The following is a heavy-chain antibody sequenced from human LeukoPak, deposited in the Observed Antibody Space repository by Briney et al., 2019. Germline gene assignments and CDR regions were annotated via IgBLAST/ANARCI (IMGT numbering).Heavy chain of an antibody. CDR3: AKTALGYFYTMDV. V-gene: IGHV3-23*01. J-gene: IGHJ6*02. CDR1: GLTFSGYA. CDR2: ISGNGAMT. D-gene: IGHD7-27*01. Sequence: GGSLRLSCEASGLTFSGYAMSWVRQAPGKGLEWVSAISGNGAMTYHTDSVGGRFTISRDNSKNTLYLQMNSLRAEDTAVYYCAKTALGYFYTMDVWGQGTTVTVSS.